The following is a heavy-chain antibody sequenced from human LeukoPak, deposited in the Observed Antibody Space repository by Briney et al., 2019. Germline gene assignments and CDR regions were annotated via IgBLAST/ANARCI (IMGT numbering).Heavy chain of an antibody. D-gene: IGHD6-19*01. J-gene: IGHJ4*02. Sequence: PGGSLRLSCAASGFTSSSYWMSWVRQAPGKGLEWVANINQDGSEIYYVDSVKGRFTISRDNAKSSLYLQMNSLRAEDTAIYYCARGRLGQAYWGQGTLVTVSS. CDR3: ARGRLGQAY. CDR1: GFTSSSYW. CDR2: INQDGSEI. V-gene: IGHV3-7*04.